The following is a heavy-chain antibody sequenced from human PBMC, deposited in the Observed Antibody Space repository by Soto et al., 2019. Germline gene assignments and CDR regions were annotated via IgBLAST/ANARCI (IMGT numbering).Heavy chain of an antibody. V-gene: IGHV3-66*04. D-gene: IGHD5-18*01. Sequence: EVQLVESGGGLVQPGGSLRLSCAASGFTVSSNYMSWVRQAPGKGLEWVSVIYSGGSAYYADSVKGRFTISRDNSKTTLYLQMNSRRAEDTAVYYCARHGYSYGGGYFDYWGQGTLVTVSS. CDR3: ARHGYSYGGGYFDY. J-gene: IGHJ4*02. CDR2: IYSGGSA. CDR1: GFTVSSNY.